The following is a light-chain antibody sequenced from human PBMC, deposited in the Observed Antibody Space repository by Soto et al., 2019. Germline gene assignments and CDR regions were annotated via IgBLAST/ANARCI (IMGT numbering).Light chain of an antibody. CDR1: QSISSY. CDR2: AAS. J-gene: IGKJ1*01. CDR3: QQSYSTPWT. V-gene: IGKV1-39*01. Sequence: DMHMTQSPSSLSASLGDRVTITCRASQSISSYLNWYQQKPGKAPKLLIYAASSLQSGVPSRFSGSGSGTDFTLTISSLQPEDFATYYCQQSYSTPWTFGQGTKVDI.